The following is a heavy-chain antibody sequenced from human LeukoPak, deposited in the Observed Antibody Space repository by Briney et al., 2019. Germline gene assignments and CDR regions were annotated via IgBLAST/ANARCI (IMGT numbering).Heavy chain of an antibody. CDR3: ARHLHYGGKPFDY. D-gene: IGHD4-23*01. J-gene: IGHJ4*02. CDR1: GGSINGYY. Sequence: SETLSLTCTVSGGSINGYYWSWLRQPPGKGLECIGYVYYSGSTDYNPSLRSRVTISVDTSKNQFSLRLSSVTAADTAVYYCARHLHYGGKPFDYWGQGALVTVSS. CDR2: VYYSGST. V-gene: IGHV4-59*08.